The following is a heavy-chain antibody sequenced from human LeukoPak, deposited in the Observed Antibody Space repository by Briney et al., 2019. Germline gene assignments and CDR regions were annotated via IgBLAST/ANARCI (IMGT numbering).Heavy chain of an antibody. Sequence: GRSLRLSCAPSGFTFSRHGMHWVRQAPGKGLEWVAIISNDGSRKYYAHSVEGRFTISRDNSKDTLYLQMDSLRAEDTAVYYCARDRAWNYFDYWGQGTLVTVSS. J-gene: IGHJ4*02. CDR2: ISNDGSRK. CDR1: GFTFSRHG. CDR3: ARDRAWNYFDY. D-gene: IGHD3-3*01. V-gene: IGHV3-30*03.